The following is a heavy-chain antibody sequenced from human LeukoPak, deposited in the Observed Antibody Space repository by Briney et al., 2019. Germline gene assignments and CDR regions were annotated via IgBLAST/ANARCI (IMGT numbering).Heavy chain of an antibody. CDR3: AKQWRGTGDAFDI. Sequence: HPGGSLRLSCAASGLTFNTYAMSWVRQAPGKGLGWVSGISGSGGSTYYADSVKGRFTISRDNSKNTLYLQINSLRAEDTAVYYCAKQWRGTGDAFDIWGQGTMVTVSS. V-gene: IGHV3-23*01. CDR1: GLTFNTYA. D-gene: IGHD3/OR15-3a*01. CDR2: ISGSGGST. J-gene: IGHJ3*02.